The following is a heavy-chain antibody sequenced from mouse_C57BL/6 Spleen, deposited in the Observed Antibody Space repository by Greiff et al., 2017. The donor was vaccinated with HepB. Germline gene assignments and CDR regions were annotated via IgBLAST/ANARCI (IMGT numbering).Heavy chain of an antibody. V-gene: IGHV3-6*01. CDR3: ASRKGYGGAMDY. D-gene: IGHD1-1*02. CDR2: ISYDGSN. J-gene: IGHJ4*01. Sequence: EVKLQESGPGLVKPSQSLSLTCSVTGYSITSGYYWNWIRQFPGNKLEWMGYISYDGSNNYNPSLKNRISITRDTSKNQFFLKLNSVTTEDTATYYCASRKGYGGAMDYWGQGTSVTVSS. CDR1: GYSITSGYY.